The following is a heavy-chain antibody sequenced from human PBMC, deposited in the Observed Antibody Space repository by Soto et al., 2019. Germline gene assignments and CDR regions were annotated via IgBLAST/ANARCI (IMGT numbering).Heavy chain of an antibody. CDR3: ARGCSFYNSGWCGGFDY. CDR2: IWYDGSEK. Sequence: QVQLVESGGGVVQPARSLRLSCAASGFSFSTYGMHWVRQAPGKGLEWLAVIWYDGSEKYYADSAKGRFTISRDNPKNTLYLPVNSLRAEDTAVYYCARGCSFYNSGWCGGFDYWGQGALVTVSS. V-gene: IGHV3-33*01. CDR1: GFSFSTYG. J-gene: IGHJ4*02. D-gene: IGHD6-19*01.